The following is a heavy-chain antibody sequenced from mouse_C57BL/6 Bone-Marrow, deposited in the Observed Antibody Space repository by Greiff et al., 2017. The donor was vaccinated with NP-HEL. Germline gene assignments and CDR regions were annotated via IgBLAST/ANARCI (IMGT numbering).Heavy chain of an antibody. CDR2: IRLISDNYAT. V-gene: IGHV6-3*01. CDR3: ACYYFDC. Sequence: DVMLVESGGGLVQPGGSMKLSCVASGFTFSNYWMNWVRQSPEKGLEWVAQIRLISDNYATHYAESVKGRFTISRDDSKSGVYLQKNNLMAEDTGMYYCACYYFDCWGQGTTLTVSS. J-gene: IGHJ2*01. CDR1: GFTFSNYW.